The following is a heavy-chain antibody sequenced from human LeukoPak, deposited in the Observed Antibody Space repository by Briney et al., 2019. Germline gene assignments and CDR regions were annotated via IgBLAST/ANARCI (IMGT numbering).Heavy chain of an antibody. V-gene: IGHV4-39*07. Sequence: PSETLSLTCTVSGGSISSSSYYWGWIRQPPGKGLEWIGSIYYSGSTYYNPSLKSRVTISVDTSKNQFSLKLSSVTAADTAVYYCAGGLAGIAVEWRPDYWGQGTLVTVSS. CDR1: GGSISSSSYY. CDR2: IYYSGST. J-gene: IGHJ4*02. CDR3: AGGLAGIAVEWRPDY. D-gene: IGHD6-19*01.